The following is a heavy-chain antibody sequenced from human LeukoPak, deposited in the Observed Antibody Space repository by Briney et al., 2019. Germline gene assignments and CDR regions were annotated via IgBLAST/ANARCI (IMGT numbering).Heavy chain of an antibody. CDR2: INPNSGGT. Sequence: ASVKVSCKASGYTFPGYYMHWVRQAPGQGLEWMGWINPNSGGTNYAQKFQGRVTVTRDTSISAAYMELSRLRSDGTAVYYCAREHSSSSGKVFDYWGQGTLVTVSS. CDR1: GYTFPGYY. CDR3: AREHSSSSGKVFDY. V-gene: IGHV1-2*02. J-gene: IGHJ4*02. D-gene: IGHD6-6*01.